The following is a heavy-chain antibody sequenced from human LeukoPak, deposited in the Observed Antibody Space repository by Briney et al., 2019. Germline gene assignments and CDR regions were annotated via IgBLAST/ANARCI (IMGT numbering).Heavy chain of an antibody. Sequence: GASVKVSCKASGYTFTGYYMHWVRQAPGLGLEWMGWINPNSGGTNYAQKFQGRVTMTRDTSISTAYMELSRLRSDDTAVYYCARVITIFGVVPGDYWGQGTLVTVSS. CDR1: GYTFTGYY. CDR3: ARVITIFGVVPGDY. J-gene: IGHJ4*02. CDR2: INPNSGGT. D-gene: IGHD3-3*01. V-gene: IGHV1-2*02.